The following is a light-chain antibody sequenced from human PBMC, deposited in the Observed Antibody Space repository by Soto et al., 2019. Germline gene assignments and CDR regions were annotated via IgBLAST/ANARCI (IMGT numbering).Light chain of an antibody. CDR2: EVT. CDR1: SSDVGGYNF. V-gene: IGLV2-8*01. J-gene: IGLJ1*01. CDR3: SSYAGSKNRYV. Sequence: QSVLTQPPSASGSRGQSVTISCTGTSSDVGGYNFVSWYQQHPGKAPKVILYEVTKRPSGVPDRFSGSKSGNTASLTVSGRQTEDEAHYYCSSYAGSKNRYVFGTGTKVTVL.